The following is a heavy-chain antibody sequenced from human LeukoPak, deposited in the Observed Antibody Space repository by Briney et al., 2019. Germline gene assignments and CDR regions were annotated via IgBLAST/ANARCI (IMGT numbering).Heavy chain of an antibody. D-gene: IGHD6-13*01. CDR2: ISAYNGNT. Sequence: GASVKVSCKASGYTFTSYGISWVRQAPGQGLEWMGWISAYNGNTNYAQKLQGRVTMTTDTSTSTAYMELRSLRSDDTAVYYCARGGAAAGTMGRLDYWGQGTLVTVSS. CDR1: GYTFTSYG. CDR3: ARGGAAAGTMGRLDY. V-gene: IGHV1-18*01. J-gene: IGHJ4*02.